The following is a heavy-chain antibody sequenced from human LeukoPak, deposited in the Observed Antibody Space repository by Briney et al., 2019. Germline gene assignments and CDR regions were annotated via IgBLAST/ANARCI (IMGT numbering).Heavy chain of an antibody. V-gene: IGHV1-69*13. CDR1: GYTFTIYG. CDR3: AREFVVVPAAQYYYYYGMDV. J-gene: IGHJ6*02. Sequence: SVTVSCTASGYTFTIYGISWVRQAPGQGLEWMGGIIPIFGTANYAQKFQGRVTITADESTSTAYMELSSLRSEDTAVYYCAREFVVVPAAQYYYYYGMDVWGQGTTVTVSS. CDR2: IIPIFGTA. D-gene: IGHD2-2*01.